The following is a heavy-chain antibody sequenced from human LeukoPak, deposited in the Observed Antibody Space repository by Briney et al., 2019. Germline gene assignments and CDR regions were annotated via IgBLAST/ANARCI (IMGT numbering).Heavy chain of an antibody. Sequence: PGGSLRLSCAASGFSFISYGVHWVRQAPGKGLEWVGVISDDGRNKKYADSVKGRFTISRDNSKDTLYLQMNSLRDEDTAVYYCAKRPSDYGDYVTYFDYWGQGTLVTVSS. CDR1: GFSFISYG. D-gene: IGHD4-17*01. J-gene: IGHJ4*02. CDR2: ISDDGRNK. CDR3: AKRPSDYGDYVTYFDY. V-gene: IGHV3-30*18.